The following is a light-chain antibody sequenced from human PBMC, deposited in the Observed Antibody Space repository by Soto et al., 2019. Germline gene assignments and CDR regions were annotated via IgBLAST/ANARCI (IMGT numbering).Light chain of an antibody. J-gene: IGLJ2*01. CDR2: EVR. Sequence: QSVLTQPASVSGSPGQSITISCSGSSGGYNFVSWYQHLPGKAPKLIIFEVRFRPSGVSNRFSGSKSGDTASLTISKLLPEDEADYYCSSYTSTGTLIVFGGGTKVTVL. CDR1: SGGYNF. V-gene: IGLV2-14*01. CDR3: SSYTSTGTLIV.